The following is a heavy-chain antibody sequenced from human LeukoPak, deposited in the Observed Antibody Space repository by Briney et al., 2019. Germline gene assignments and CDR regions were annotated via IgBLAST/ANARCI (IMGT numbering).Heavy chain of an antibody. Sequence: ASVKVSCKASGYTFTSYDINWVRQATGQGLECMGWMNPNSGYTGYAQKFQGRATMTRNTSINTAYMELSNLRSEDTAVYYCATISSGWHSDEYWGQGTLVTVSS. CDR3: ATISSGWHSDEY. J-gene: IGHJ4*02. CDR1: GYTFTSYD. D-gene: IGHD6-19*01. V-gene: IGHV1-8*01. CDR2: MNPNSGYT.